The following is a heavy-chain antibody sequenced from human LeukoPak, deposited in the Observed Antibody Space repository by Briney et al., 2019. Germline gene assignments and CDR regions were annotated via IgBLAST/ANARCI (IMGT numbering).Heavy chain of an antibody. CDR2: ISDSGRTT. CDR3: AKGLGFLPQFDY. V-gene: IGHV3-23*01. D-gene: IGHD6-19*01. CDR1: GFTFTSEA. J-gene: IGHJ4*02. Sequence: GGSLRLSCAASGFTFTSEAMTWVRQAPGMGLEWVSSISDSGRTTYYADSVKGGFTISRDNSKNTVYLQMNSLRAEDTALYYCAKGLGFLPQFDYWGQGTLVAVSS.